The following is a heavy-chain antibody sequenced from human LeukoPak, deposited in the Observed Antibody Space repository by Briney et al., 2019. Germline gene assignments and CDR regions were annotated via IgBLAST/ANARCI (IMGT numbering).Heavy chain of an antibody. J-gene: IGHJ5*02. CDR2: IRYGGTNK. Sequence: GGSLRLSCAASGLIFSDYGMHWVRQAPGTGLEWVTFIRYGGTNKYYADSVKGRFTISRDNSKNTLYLQMDSLRTEDTAVYYCAKDRYCSSTSCSFGTTWFDPWGQGTLVTVSS. D-gene: IGHD2-2*01. CDR1: GLIFSDYG. CDR3: AKDRYCSSTSCSFGTTWFDP. V-gene: IGHV3-30*02.